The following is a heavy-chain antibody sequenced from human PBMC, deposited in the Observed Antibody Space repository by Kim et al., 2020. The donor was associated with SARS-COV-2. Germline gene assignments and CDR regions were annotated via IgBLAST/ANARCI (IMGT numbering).Heavy chain of an antibody. Sequence: SVKVSCKASGGTFSSYAISWVRQAPGQGLEWMGGIIPIFGTANYAQKFQGRVTITADESTSTAYMELSSLRSEDTAVYYCARALGDHGEWLQFDYWGQGTLVTVSS. CDR3: ARALGDHGEWLQFDY. CDR2: IIPIFGTA. CDR1: GGTFSSYA. D-gene: IGHD3-3*01. J-gene: IGHJ4*02. V-gene: IGHV1-69*13.